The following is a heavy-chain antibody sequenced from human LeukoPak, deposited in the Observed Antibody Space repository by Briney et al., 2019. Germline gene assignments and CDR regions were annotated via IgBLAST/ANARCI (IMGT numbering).Heavy chain of an antibody. V-gene: IGHV3-48*04. D-gene: IGHD3-16*02. J-gene: IGHJ4*02. CDR1: GFSFSSYS. CDR2: IRSSSSTI. Sequence: GGSLRLSCAASGFSFSSYSMNWVRQAPGKGREWVSYIRSSSSTIYYEDSVKGRFTISRDNAKNSLYLQMNSLRAEDTAVYYCARSPGNLGELSWYYFDYWGQGTLVTVSS. CDR3: ARSPGNLGELSWYYFDY.